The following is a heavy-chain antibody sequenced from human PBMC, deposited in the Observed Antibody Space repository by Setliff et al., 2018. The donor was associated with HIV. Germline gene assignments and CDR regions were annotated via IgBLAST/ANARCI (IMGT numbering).Heavy chain of an antibody. CDR2: IIHSGGT. CDR1: GGSFSGYY. D-gene: IGHD2-15*01. CDR3: ARGGLGVVGAIDY. Sequence: SETLSLTCAVYGGSFSGYYWTWIRQPPGRGLELIGEIIHSGGTNYNRSLKSRVTISVDTSKNLFSLNLSSVTAADTAVYYCARGGLGVVGAIDYWSQGTLVTVSS. V-gene: IGHV4-34*01. J-gene: IGHJ4*02.